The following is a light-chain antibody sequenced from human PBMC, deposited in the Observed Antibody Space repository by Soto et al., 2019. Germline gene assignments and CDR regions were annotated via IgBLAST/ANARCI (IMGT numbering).Light chain of an antibody. J-gene: IGLJ2*01. V-gene: IGLV2-8*01. CDR2: EVS. Sequence: QSALTQPPSASGSPGQSVTISCTGTSSDVGGYNYVSWYQQHPGKAPKLMIYEVSKRPSGVPDRFSGSKSGNTASLTVSGLQAVDEADYYCSSYAGSNIPVVFGGGTQLTVL. CDR3: SSYAGSNIPVV. CDR1: SSDVGGYNY.